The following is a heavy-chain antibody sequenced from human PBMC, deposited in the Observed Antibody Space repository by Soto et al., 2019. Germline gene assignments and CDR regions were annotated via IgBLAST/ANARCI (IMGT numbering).Heavy chain of an antibody. CDR3: ARGGYSSSWYGPGYYYYGMDV. V-gene: IGHV4-34*01. CDR2: INHSGST. Sequence: QVQLQQWGAGLLKPSETLSLTCAVYGGSFSGYYWSWIRQPPGKGLEWIGEINHSGSTNYNPSLKSRVTISVDPSKNQFSLKLSSVTAADTAVYYCARGGYSSSWYGPGYYYYGMDVWGQGTTVTVSS. J-gene: IGHJ6*02. D-gene: IGHD6-13*01. CDR1: GGSFSGYY.